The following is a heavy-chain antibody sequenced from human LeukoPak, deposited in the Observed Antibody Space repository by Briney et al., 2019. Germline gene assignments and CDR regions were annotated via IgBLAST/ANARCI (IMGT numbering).Heavy chain of an antibody. J-gene: IGHJ4*02. D-gene: IGHD3-10*01. CDR2: ISGSGGST. V-gene: IGHV3-23*01. CDR1: GFTFSSYA. CDR3: AKPNVLLWFGELPTFDY. Sequence: GGSLRLSCAASGFTFSSYAMSWVRQAPGKGLEWVSAISGSGGSTYYADSVKGRFTISRDNSKNTLYLQMNSLRAEDTAVYYCAKPNVLLWFGELPTFDYWGQGTLVTVSS.